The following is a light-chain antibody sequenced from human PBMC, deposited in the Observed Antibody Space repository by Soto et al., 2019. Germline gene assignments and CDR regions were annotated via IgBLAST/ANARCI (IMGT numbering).Light chain of an antibody. CDR3: CSYAGTSTCGVV. CDR2: EGS. J-gene: IGLJ2*01. V-gene: IGLV2-23*01. CDR1: SSDVGGYNL. Sequence: QSALTQPASVSGSPGQSITISCTGTSSDVGGYNLVSWYQQHPGKAPKLMIYEGSKRPSGVSNRFSGSKSGNTASLTISGLQAEDEADYYCCSYAGTSTCGVVFGGGTKLTVL.